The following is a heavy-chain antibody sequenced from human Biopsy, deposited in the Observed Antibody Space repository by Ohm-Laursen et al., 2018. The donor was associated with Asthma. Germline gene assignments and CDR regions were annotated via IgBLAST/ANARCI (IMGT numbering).Heavy chain of an antibody. CDR1: GFTFSDYY. V-gene: IGHV3-11*01. Sequence: SLRLSCTASGFTFSDYYMSWIRQAPGKGLEWISNINGKSNSIEYADSVKGRFSISRDNAKNSLYLQMNSLRAEDTAVYYCARDSYSSGLYDDFESWGQGTLDTVSS. CDR2: INGKSNSI. CDR3: ARDSYSSGLYDDFES. J-gene: IGHJ4*02. D-gene: IGHD6-19*01.